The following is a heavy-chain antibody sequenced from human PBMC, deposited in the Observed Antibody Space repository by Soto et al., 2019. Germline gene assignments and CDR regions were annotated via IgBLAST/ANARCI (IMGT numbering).Heavy chain of an antibody. V-gene: IGHV1-18*01. CDR1: GYTFTSYG. D-gene: IGHD3-10*01. J-gene: IGHJ4*02. Sequence: ASVKVSCKASGYTFTSYGISWVRQAPGQGLEWMGWISAYNGSTNYAQKLQGRVTMTTDTSTSTAYMELRSLRSDDTAVYYCARDLANYYGSGSYYTSSDYWGQGTLVTAPQ. CDR2: ISAYNGST. CDR3: ARDLANYYGSGSYYTSSDY.